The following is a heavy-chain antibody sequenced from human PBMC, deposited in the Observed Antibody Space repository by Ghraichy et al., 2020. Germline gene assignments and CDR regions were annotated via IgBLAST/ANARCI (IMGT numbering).Heavy chain of an antibody. D-gene: IGHD3-16*01. CDR2: ISGSSGTM. Sequence: GGSLRLSCAVSGFTFSSYSMNWVRQSPGKGLEWVSYISGSSGTMYYADSVNGRFIISRDNAKNSLYLQMNSLRAEDTAVYYCVRYDTQIGWFDPWGQGTLVTVSS. CDR3: VRYDTQIGWFDP. CDR1: GFTFSSYS. V-gene: IGHV3-48*04. J-gene: IGHJ5*02.